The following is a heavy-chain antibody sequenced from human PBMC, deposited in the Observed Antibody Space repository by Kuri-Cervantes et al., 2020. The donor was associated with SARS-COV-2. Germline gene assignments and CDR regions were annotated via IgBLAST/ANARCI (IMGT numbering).Heavy chain of an antibody. CDR2: IKQDGSEK. CDR3: ARDLGGSTSQDWYFDL. CDR1: GFTFSSYW. J-gene: IGHJ2*01. D-gene: IGHD2-2*01. Sequence: GESLKISCAASGFTFSSYWMSWARQAPGKGLEWVANIKQDGSEKYYVDSVKGRFTISRDNSKNTLYLQMGSLRAEDMAVYYCARDLGGSTSQDWYFDLWGRGTLVTVSS. V-gene: IGHV3-7*01.